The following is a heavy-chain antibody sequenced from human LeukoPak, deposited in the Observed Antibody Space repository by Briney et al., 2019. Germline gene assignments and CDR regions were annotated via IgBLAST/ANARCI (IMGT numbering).Heavy chain of an antibody. CDR1: GGSISSYY. CDR2: IYYSGST. Sequence: SETLSLTCTVSGGSISSYYWSWIRQPPGKGLEWIGYIYYSGSTNYNPSLKSRVTISVDTSKNQFSLKLSSVTAADTAVYYCARQGPDYYYGSGSYYYYYYGMDVWGQGTTVTVSS. V-gene: IGHV4-59*08. D-gene: IGHD3-10*01. J-gene: IGHJ6*02. CDR3: ARQGPDYYYGSGSYYYYYYGMDV.